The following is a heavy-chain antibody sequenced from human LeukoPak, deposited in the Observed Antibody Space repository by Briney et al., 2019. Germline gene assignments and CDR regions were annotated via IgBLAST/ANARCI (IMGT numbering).Heavy chain of an antibody. J-gene: IGHJ4*02. D-gene: IGHD3-3*01. Sequence: SQTLSLTCAISGDSVSSNSAAWNWIRQSPSRGLEWLGRTYYRSKWYNDYAVSVKSRITINPDTSKNQFSLQLNSVTPEDTAAYYCARTPQYYDFWSGYEKLYFDYWGQGTLVTVSS. CDR3: ARTPQYYDFWSGYEKLYFDY. V-gene: IGHV6-1*01. CDR1: GDSVSSNSAA. CDR2: TYYRSKWYN.